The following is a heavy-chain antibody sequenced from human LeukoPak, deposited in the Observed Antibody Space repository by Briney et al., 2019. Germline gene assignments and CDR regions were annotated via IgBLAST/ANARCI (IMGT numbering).Heavy chain of an antibody. J-gene: IGHJ4*02. CDR3: HRDTDYGSASNYFDS. CDR1: GFTFDDYA. D-gene: IGHD3-10*01. Sequence: GGSLRLSCAASGFTFDDYAMHWVRQAPGKGLEWVALISWEGQTTYYADSVRGRVTISRDNSKNSLYLQMNSLRTEDTAFYYCHRDTDYGSASNYFDSWGQGTLVSVSS. V-gene: IGHV3-43*01. CDR2: ISWEGQTT.